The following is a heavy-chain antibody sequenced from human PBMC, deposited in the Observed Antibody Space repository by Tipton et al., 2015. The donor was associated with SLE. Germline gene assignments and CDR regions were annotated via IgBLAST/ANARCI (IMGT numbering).Heavy chain of an antibody. Sequence: GSLRLSCTASGFSFNTYWMAWVRQAPGKGLEWVSAISGGGGSTFYSDSVQGRFTVSRDNSKNTLYLQMNSLRAEDTALYYCAKDRGHDFWSGYSDSWGQGTLVTVSS. CDR1: GFSFNTYW. V-gene: IGHV3-23*01. J-gene: IGHJ4*02. CDR3: AKDRGHDFWSGYSDS. CDR2: ISGGGGST. D-gene: IGHD3-3*01.